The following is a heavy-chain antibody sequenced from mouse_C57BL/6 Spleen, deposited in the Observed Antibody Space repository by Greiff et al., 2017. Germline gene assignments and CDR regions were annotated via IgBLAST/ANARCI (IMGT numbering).Heavy chain of an antibody. CDR3: ARKAYSYPWVAY. V-gene: IGHV1-69*01. Sequence: QVQLQQPGAELVMPGASVKLSCKASGYTFTSYWMHWVKQRPGQGLEWIGTIDPSDSYTNYNQKFKGKSTLTVDKSSSTAYMQLSSLTSEDSAVYYSARKAYSYPWVAYWGQGTLVTVSA. CDR2: IDPSDSYT. D-gene: IGHD2-10*01. J-gene: IGHJ3*01. CDR1: GYTFTSYW.